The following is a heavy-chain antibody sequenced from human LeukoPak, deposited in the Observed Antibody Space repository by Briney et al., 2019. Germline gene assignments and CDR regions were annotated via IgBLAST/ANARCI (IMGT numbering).Heavy chain of an antibody. CDR1: GFTVSSNY. D-gene: IGHD1-26*01. V-gene: IGHV3-53*01. CDR2: IYSGGST. Sequence: GGSLRLSCAASGFTVSSNYMSWVRQAPVKGLEWVSVIYSGGSTYYADSVKGRFTISRDNSKNTLYLQMNSLRAEDTAVYYCASSRVGAPDALDYWGRGTLVTVSS. CDR3: ASSRVGAPDALDY. J-gene: IGHJ4*02.